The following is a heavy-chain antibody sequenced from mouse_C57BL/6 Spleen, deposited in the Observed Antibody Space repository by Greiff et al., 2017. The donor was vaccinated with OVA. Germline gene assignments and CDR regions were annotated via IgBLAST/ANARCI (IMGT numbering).Heavy chain of an antibody. V-gene: IGHV1-69*01. Sequence: QVQLKQPGAELVMPGASVKLSCKASGYTFTSYWMHWVKQRPGQGLEWIGEIDPSDSYTNYNQKFKGKSTLTVDKSSSTAYMQLSSLTSEDSAVYYCASGDSNWAYWGQGTLVTVSA. CDR3: ASGDSNWAY. CDR1: GYTFTSYW. D-gene: IGHD2-5*01. CDR2: IDPSDSYT. J-gene: IGHJ3*01.